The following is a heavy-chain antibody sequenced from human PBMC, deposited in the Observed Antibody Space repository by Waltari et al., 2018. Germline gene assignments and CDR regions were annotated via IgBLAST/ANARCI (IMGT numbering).Heavy chain of an antibody. CDR3: ARASLLWFGEFLDY. CDR2: INHRGST. V-gene: IGHV4-34*01. J-gene: IGHJ4*02. D-gene: IGHD3-10*01. Sequence: WSWIRQPPGKGLEWIGEINHRGSTNYNPSLKSRVTISVDTSKNQFSLKLSSVTAADTAVYYCARASLLWFGEFLDYWGQGTLVTVSS.